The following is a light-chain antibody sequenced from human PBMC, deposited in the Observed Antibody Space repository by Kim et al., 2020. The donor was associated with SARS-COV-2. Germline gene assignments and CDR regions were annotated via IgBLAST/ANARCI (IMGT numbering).Light chain of an antibody. CDR1: KLGDKY. CDR2: QDY. J-gene: IGLJ2*01. Sequence: SYELTQPPSVSVSPGQTASITCSADKLGDKYVCWYQQKPGQSPVVVIFQDYKRPSGIPERFSGSNSGNTATLTISGTQALDEADYYCQAWDKNTVIFGGGTQLTVL. CDR3: QAWDKNTVI. V-gene: IGLV3-1*01.